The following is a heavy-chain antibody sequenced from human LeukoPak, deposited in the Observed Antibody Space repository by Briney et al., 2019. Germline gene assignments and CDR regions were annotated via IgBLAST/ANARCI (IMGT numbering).Heavy chain of an antibody. V-gene: IGHV3-7*01. CDR1: GFTFSSYW. CDR2: IKQDGSEK. J-gene: IGHJ6*03. D-gene: IGHD2-15*01. CDR3: ARAGGYCSGGSCYYSYYYYMDV. Sequence: PGGSLRLSCAASGFTFSSYWMSWVRQAPGKGLEWVANIKQDGSEKYYVDSVKGRFTISRDNAKNTLYLQMNNLRAEDTAVYYCARAGGYCSGGSCYYSYYYYMDVWGKGTTVTISS.